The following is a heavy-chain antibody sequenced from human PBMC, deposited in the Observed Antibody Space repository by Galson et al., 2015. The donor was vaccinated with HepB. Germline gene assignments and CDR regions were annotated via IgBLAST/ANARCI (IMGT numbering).Heavy chain of an antibody. J-gene: IGHJ6*03. CDR2: INTGNVKT. Sequence: SVKVSCKASGYTFTRYTMHWLRQAPGQRLEWMGWINTGNVKTEYSQKFQGRVTITRDTSANTAYMELSSLRSEDTAVYYCARGSRPTSSCYYYMDVWGVGTTVTVSS. D-gene: IGHD1-26*01. CDR1: GYTFTRYT. CDR3: ARGSRPTSSCYYYMDV. V-gene: IGHV1-3*04.